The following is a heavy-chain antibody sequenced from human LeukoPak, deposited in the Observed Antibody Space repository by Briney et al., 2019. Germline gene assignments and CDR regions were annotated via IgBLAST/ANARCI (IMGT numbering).Heavy chain of an antibody. CDR3: ARRWNYGRNYYIDV. Sequence: SETLSLTCAVYGGSLSNYYWSWIRQTPGKGMEWIGEINDSGRTNYNPSLMSRVTVSVDTSKNQFSLRLTSVTATDTAVYYCARRWNYGRNYYIDVWGKGATVSVSS. J-gene: IGHJ6*03. CDR2: INDSGRT. CDR1: GGSLSNYY. V-gene: IGHV4-34*01. D-gene: IGHD1-7*01.